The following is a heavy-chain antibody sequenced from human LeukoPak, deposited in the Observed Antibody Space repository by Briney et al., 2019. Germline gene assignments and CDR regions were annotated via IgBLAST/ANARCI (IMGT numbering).Heavy chain of an antibody. D-gene: IGHD3-3*01. CDR1: GGSFSGYY. V-gene: IGHV4-34*01. Sequence: PSETLSLTCAVYGGSFSGYYWSWIRQPPGKGLEWIREINHSGSTNYNPSLKSRVTISVDTSKNQFSLKLSSVTAADTAVYYCAREAFWSGYYNHNWFDPWGQGTLVTVSS. CDR2: INHSGST. CDR3: AREAFWSGYYNHNWFDP. J-gene: IGHJ5*02.